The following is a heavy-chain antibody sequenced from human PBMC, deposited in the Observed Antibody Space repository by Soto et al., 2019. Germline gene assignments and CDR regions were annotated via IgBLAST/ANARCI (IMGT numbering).Heavy chain of an antibody. Sequence: GSAVKVCCEASGYTFTSYGISWVRQAPGQGLEWMGWISAYNGNTDYAQKLQGRVNMTTDTSKSTAYMELRSLRSDDTAVYYCARTVTVPPQWYFALWGRRTLVTVSS. CDR2: ISAYNGNT. D-gene: IGHD4-17*01. CDR1: GYTFTSYG. J-gene: IGHJ2*01. V-gene: IGHV1-18*01. CDR3: ARTVTVPPQWYFAL.